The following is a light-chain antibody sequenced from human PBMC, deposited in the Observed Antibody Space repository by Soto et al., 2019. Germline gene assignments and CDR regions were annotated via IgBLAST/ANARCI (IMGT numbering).Light chain of an antibody. CDR3: QQYGSSLLT. V-gene: IGKV3-20*01. CDR2: GVS. J-gene: IGKJ4*01. Sequence: EIVLTQSPGTLSLSPGERATLSCRASQSVNSNYLAWHQQKPGQAPRLLIYGVSSRATGIPDRFSGSGSGTDFTLTISRLEPEDFAVYYCQQYGSSLLTFGGGTKVDI. CDR1: QSVNSNY.